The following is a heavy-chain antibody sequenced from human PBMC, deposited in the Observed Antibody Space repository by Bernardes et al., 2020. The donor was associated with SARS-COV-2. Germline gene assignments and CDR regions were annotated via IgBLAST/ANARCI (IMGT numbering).Heavy chain of an antibody. J-gene: IGHJ4*02. D-gene: IGHD6-13*01. CDR2: ISWNSGSI. V-gene: IGHV3-9*01. Sequence: GGSLRLSCAASGFTFDDYAMHWVRQAPGKGLEWVSGISWNSGSIGYADSVKGRFTISRDNAKNSLYLQMNSLRAEDTALYYCAKGGIAAAGTEGYWGQGTLVTVSS. CDR3: AKGGIAAAGTEGY. CDR1: GFTFDDYA.